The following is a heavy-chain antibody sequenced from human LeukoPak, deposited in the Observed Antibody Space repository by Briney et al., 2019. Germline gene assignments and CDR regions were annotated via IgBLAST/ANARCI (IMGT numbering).Heavy chain of an antibody. Sequence: PGGSLRLSCAASGFTFDDYAMHWVRQAPGKGLEWVSGISWNSGSIGYADSVKGRFTISRDNAKNSLYLQMNSLRAEDMALYYCAKARGYSYRGANDFDYWGQGTLVTVSS. CDR1: GFTFDDYA. D-gene: IGHD5-18*01. J-gene: IGHJ4*02. CDR2: ISWNSGSI. V-gene: IGHV3-9*03. CDR3: AKARGYSYRGANDFDY.